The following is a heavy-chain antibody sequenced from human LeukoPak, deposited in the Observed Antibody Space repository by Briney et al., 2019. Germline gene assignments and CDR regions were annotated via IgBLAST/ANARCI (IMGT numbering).Heavy chain of an antibody. J-gene: IGHJ5*02. Sequence: GESLRLFCAASGFIFNNNGLIWVRQAPGKGLEWVSAISNDGGGTNYADFVKGRFTISRDNSKNTLFLQMNSLRAEDTALYYCAKGSSGYFVDLWGQGTLVTVSS. CDR2: ISNDGGGT. D-gene: IGHD3-22*01. CDR1: GFIFNNNG. CDR3: AKGSSGYFVDL. V-gene: IGHV3-23*01.